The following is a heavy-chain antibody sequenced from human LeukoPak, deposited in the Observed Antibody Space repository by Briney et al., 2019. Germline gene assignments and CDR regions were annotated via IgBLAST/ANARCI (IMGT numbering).Heavy chain of an antibody. CDR3: AKAEGYDILTGLDY. D-gene: IGHD3-9*01. V-gene: IGHV3-23*01. CDR1: GFTFSSYA. CDR2: ISGSGGST. J-gene: IGHJ4*02. Sequence: GGSLRLSCAASGFTFSSYAMSWVRQAPGKGLEWVSAISGSGGSTYYADSVKGRFTISRDNSKNTLYLQMNSLRAEDTAVYYCAKAEGYDILTGLDYWGQGTLVTVSS.